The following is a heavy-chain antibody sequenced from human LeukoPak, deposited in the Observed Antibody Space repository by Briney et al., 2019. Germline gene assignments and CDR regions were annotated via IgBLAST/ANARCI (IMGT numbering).Heavy chain of an antibody. CDR2: IYYLGTT. D-gene: IGHD1-1*01. J-gene: IGHJ4*02. V-gene: IGHV4-39*01. Sequence: SETLSLTCSVSLGSLSTRIYYWVCIRQPPGKGLKWIGNIYYLGTTYYNSSLKSRLTISVDTSKNQFSLHVTSVTPAHTPLYFCVRMTGSLGTWGQGILMTVSS. CDR1: LGSLSTRIYY. CDR3: VRMTGSLGT.